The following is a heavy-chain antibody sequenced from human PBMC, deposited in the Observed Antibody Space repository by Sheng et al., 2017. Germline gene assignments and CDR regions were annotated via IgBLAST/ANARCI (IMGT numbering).Heavy chain of an antibody. V-gene: IGHV4-34*01. Sequence: QVQLQQWGAGLLKPSETLSLTCAVYGGSFSGYYWSWIRQPPGKGLEWIGEINHSGSTNYNPSLKSRVTISVDTSKNQFSLKLSSVTAADTAVYYCARRGSVLWFGGKEAGFDYWGQGNAGHRLL. D-gene: IGHD3-10*01. CDR2: INHSGST. CDR1: GGSFSGYY. J-gene: IGHJ4*02. CDR3: ARRGSVLWFGGKEAGFDY.